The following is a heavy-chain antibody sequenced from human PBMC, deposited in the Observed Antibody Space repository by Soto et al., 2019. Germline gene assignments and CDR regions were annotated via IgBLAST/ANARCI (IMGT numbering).Heavy chain of an antibody. V-gene: IGHV3-21*01. CDR2: ISSNSAYI. J-gene: IGHJ5*02. Sequence: GGSLRLSCAASGFTFRSFTMNWVRRAPGKGLEWVSTISSNSAYIYYTDALRGRFTISRDNAKNSLHLQMNSLRAEDTAVYYCTRDASRDSSARGWFDPWGPGTLVTVSS. CDR3: TRDASRDSSARGWFDP. D-gene: IGHD6-13*01. CDR1: GFTFRSFT.